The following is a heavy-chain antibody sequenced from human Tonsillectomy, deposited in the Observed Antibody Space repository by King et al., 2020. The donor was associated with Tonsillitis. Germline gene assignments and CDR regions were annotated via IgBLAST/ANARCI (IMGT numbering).Heavy chain of an antibody. Sequence: VQLVESGGGVVQPGRSLRLSCAASGFTFSSYGMHWVRQAPGKGLEWVAVASFDGSNKYYADSVKGRFSISRDNSKNTLHLQMNSLGPEDTAVYYCAKGGGYFEFDYWGQGTLVTVSS. V-gene: IGHV3-30*18. CDR2: ASFDGSNK. CDR1: GFTFSSYG. D-gene: IGHD3-22*01. CDR3: AKGGGYFEFDY. J-gene: IGHJ4*02.